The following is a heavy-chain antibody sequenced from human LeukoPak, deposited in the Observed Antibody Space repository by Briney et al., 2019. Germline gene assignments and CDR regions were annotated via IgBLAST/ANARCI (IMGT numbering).Heavy chain of an antibody. V-gene: IGHV5-10-1*01. CDR1: GYNFNTYW. Sequence: GESLKISCKGSGYNFNTYWISWLRQMPGKGLEWMGTIDPSDSYTKYSLPFQGHVSLSVDKSISTAYLQWSSLEASDTAIYYCARHLSPLASGPDSWFDPWGQGTLVTVSS. D-gene: IGHD6-13*01. CDR2: IDPSDSYT. J-gene: IGHJ5*02. CDR3: ARHLSPLASGPDSWFDP.